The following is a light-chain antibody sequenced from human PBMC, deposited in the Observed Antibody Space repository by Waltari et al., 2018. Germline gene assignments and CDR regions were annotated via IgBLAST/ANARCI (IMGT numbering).Light chain of an antibody. J-gene: IGLJ3*02. CDR2: KGI. CDR1: SGSVASTSS. Sequence: QTVVTQEPSLSVSPGGTVTLTCALSSGSVASTSSPTWYQQTPGQPTRTPVYKGISRSSGVPDRFSGSILGNTAALTITGAQADDESDYYCSMYMGSGVWVFGGGTKLTVL. V-gene: IGLV8-61*01. CDR3: SMYMGSGVWV.